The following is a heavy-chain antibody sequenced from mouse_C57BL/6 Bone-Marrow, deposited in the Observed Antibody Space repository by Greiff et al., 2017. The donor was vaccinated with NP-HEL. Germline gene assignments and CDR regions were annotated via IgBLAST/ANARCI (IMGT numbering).Heavy chain of an antibody. CDR2: INPSTGGT. D-gene: IGHD1-1*01. J-gene: IGHJ4*01. V-gene: IGHV1-42*01. CDR1: GYSFTGYY. Sequence: EVQLQQSGPELVKPGASVKISCKASGYSFTGYYMNWVKQSPEKSLEWIGEINPSTGGTTYNQKFKAKATLTVDKSSSTAYMQLKSLTSEDSAVYYCASSPFSTTVVGGAMDYWGQGTSVTVSS. CDR3: ASSPFSTTVVGGAMDY.